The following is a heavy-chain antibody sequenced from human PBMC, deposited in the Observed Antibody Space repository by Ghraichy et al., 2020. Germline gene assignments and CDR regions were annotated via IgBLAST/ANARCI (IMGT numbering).Heavy chain of an antibody. CDR3: ARDSNYDGLYSYEEDV. Sequence: ASVKVSCKASGYTFTSYDINWVRQATGQGLEWMGWMNPNSGNTGYAQKFQGRVTMTRNTSISTAYMELSSLRSEDTAVYYCARDSNYDGLYSYEEDVWGQGTTVTVSS. D-gene: IGHD4-11*01. J-gene: IGHJ6*02. CDR2: MNPNSGNT. V-gene: IGHV1-8*01. CDR1: GYTFTSYD.